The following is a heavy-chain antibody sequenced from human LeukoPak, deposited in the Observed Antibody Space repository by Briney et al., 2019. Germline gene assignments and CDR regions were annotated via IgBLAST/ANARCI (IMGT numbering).Heavy chain of an antibody. D-gene: IGHD3-3*01. CDR2: ISGSGGSI. J-gene: IGHJ4*02. V-gene: IGHV3-23*01. CDR1: GFTFSSYV. CDR3: AKDVEYDFWSGYYTYFDY. Sequence: GGSLRLSCAASGFTFSSYVMSWVRQAPGKGLDWFSAISGSGGSIYYEDSGKGRFSISRDNSKNTLYLQMNSLRAEDTAVYYCAKDVEYDFWSGYYTYFDYWGQGTLVTVSS.